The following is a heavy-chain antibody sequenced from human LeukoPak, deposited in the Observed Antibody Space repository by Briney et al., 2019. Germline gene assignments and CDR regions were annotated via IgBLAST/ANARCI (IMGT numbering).Heavy chain of an antibody. Sequence: PSETLSLTCAVYGGSFSGYYWSWIRQPPGKGLEWIGFIYDSGSTNYNSSLKSRVTISVDTSKNQFSLKLSSVTAADTAVYYCARGGIIVGVDYRGLGTLVTVSS. CDR3: ARGGIIVGVDY. D-gene: IGHD1-26*01. CDR1: GGSFSGYY. V-gene: IGHV4-59*01. CDR2: IYDSGST. J-gene: IGHJ4*02.